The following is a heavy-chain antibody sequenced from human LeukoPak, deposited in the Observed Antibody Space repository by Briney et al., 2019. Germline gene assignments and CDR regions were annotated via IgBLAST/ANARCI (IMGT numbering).Heavy chain of an antibody. CDR2: MSFDGSQ. CDR3: AKRPGGGSYYYDDSGYSFDY. D-gene: IGHD3-22*01. Sequence: PGGSLRLSCALSGRPFSSSIMHWVRRAPGKGLEWVAGMSFDGSQYYVESVKGRFTISRDNSKNTLYLQMNSLRAEDTAVYYCAKRPGGGSYYYDDSGYSFDYWGQGALVTVSS. CDR1: GRPFSSSI. V-gene: IGHV3-30*18. J-gene: IGHJ4*02.